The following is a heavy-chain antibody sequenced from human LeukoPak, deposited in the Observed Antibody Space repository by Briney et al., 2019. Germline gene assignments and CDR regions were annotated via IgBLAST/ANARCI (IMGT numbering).Heavy chain of an antibody. CDR1: GGSISSSSYY. CDR3: ASDIVVVPAALGLFDY. Sequence: SETLSLTCTVSGGSISSSSYYWGWIRQPPGKGLEWIGSIYYSGSTYYNPSLKSRVTISVDTSKNQFSLKLSSVTAADTAVYYCASDIVVVPAALGLFDYWGQGTLVTVSS. J-gene: IGHJ4*02. CDR2: IYYSGST. D-gene: IGHD2-2*01. V-gene: IGHV4-39*01.